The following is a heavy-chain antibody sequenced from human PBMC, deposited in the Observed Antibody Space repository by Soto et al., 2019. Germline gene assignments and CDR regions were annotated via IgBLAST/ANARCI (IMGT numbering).Heavy chain of an antibody. V-gene: IGHV3-64D*06. D-gene: IGHD3-22*01. CDR1: GFTFSSYA. CDR3: VKGEYYHDSSGYYPFDY. CDR2: ISTNGGST. J-gene: IGHJ4*02. Sequence: GGSLRLSCSASGFTFSSYAMHWVRQAPGKGLEYVSSISTNGGSTHYADSVKGRFTISRDNSKNTQYLQMSSLRADDTAVYYCVKGEYYHDSSGYYPFDYWGQGTLVTVSS.